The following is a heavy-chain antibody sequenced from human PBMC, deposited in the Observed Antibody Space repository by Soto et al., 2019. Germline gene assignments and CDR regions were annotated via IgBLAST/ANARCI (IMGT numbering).Heavy chain of an antibody. CDR1: GYTFTEYD. J-gene: IGHJ4*02. CDR2: VSPENKNA. V-gene: IGHV1-8*01. CDR3: EVTTGY. D-gene: IGHD1-1*01. Sequence: QVQVIQSRAEVKKPGASVKVSCKTSGYTFTEYDINWVRQAPGQGPEYMGWVSPENKNAGYAPQFRGRVSMATDTTISTAYLEVTNLPYEDTAVYYCEVTTGYWGQGTMVTVSS.